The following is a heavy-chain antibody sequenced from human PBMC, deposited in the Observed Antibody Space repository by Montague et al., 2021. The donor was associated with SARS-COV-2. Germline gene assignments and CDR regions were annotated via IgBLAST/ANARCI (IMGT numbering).Heavy chain of an antibody. Sequence: SETLSLTCTVSGGSISSYYWSWIRQPPGKGLEWIGCIYYSGSTNYNPSLKSRVTISVDTSKNQFSLKLSSVAAADTAVYYCARGSGWMGNAFDIWGQGTMVTVSS. CDR3: ARGSGWMGNAFDI. V-gene: IGHV4-59*01. J-gene: IGHJ3*02. CDR2: IYYSGST. CDR1: GGSISSYY. D-gene: IGHD6-19*01.